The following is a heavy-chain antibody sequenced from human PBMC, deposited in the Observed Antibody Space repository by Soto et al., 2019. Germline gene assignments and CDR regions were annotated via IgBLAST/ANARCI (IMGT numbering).Heavy chain of an antibody. CDR1: SASLSNYY. CDR2: IFPTGNT. Sequence: QVQLQESGPGLVKPSETLSLTCTVSSASLSNYYWSWIRQPAGKGLEWIGRIFPTGNTDYNPSLRSRVTMSVDTSKNQFSLKLNSVTAADTAFYYCVRGSLGPDYWGPGTLVTVSS. CDR3: VRGSLGPDY. J-gene: IGHJ4*02. D-gene: IGHD1-26*01. V-gene: IGHV4-4*07.